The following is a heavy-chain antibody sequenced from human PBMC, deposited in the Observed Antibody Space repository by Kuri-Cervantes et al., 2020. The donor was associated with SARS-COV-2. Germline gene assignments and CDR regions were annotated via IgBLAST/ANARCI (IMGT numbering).Heavy chain of an antibody. J-gene: IGHJ6*02. CDR1: GYTFTGYY. V-gene: IGHV1-2*06. D-gene: IGHD3-3*01. CDR3: ARARGGTIFGVVIPYYYYGMDV. Sequence: ASVKVSCKASGYTFTGYYMHWVRQAPGQGLEWMGRINPNSGGTNYAQKFQGRVTITADESTSTAYMELSSLRSEDTAVYYCARARGGTIFGVVIPYYYYGMDVWGQGTTVTVSS. CDR2: INPNSGGT.